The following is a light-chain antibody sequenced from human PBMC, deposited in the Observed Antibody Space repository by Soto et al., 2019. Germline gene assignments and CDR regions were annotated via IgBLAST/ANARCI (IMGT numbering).Light chain of an antibody. CDR1: QDISNY. CDR2: DAS. J-gene: IGKJ4*01. CDR3: QQYDNLPLT. Sequence: DIQMTQSPSSLSASVGDRVTITCQASQDISNYLNWYQQKPGKAPKLLIYDASNLETGVPSRFSGSGSGTDFTFTISSLQPEDIATYYCQQYDNLPLTFGGGTQGGYQ. V-gene: IGKV1-33*01.